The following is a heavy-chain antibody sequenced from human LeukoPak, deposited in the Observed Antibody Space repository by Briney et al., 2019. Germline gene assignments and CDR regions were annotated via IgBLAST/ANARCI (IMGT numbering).Heavy chain of an antibody. V-gene: IGHV4-59*01. CDR1: GGSISRYY. CDR3: ARAVMMVRGVIIGGYWFDP. D-gene: IGHD3-10*01. Sequence: SETLSLTCTVSGGSISRYYWTWIRQPPGKGLEWIGYIYYTGSTNYNPSLKSRVTISVDTSRNQFSLKLNSVTAADTAVYYCARAVMMVRGVIIGGYWFDPWGQGTLVTVSS. CDR2: IYYTGST. J-gene: IGHJ5*02.